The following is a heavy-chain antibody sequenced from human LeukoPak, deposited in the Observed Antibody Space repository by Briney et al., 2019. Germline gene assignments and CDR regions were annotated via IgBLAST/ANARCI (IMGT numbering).Heavy chain of an antibody. CDR2: MYYSGST. CDR3: ARENYYDSSGHGWFDP. Sequence: SETLSLTCTVSGGSISSYYWSWIRQPPGKGLEWIGYMYYSGSTNYNPSLKSRVTISVDTSKNQFSLKLSSVTAADTAVYYCARENYYDSSGHGWFDPWGQGTLVTVSS. D-gene: IGHD3-22*01. CDR1: GGSISSYY. J-gene: IGHJ5*02. V-gene: IGHV4-59*01.